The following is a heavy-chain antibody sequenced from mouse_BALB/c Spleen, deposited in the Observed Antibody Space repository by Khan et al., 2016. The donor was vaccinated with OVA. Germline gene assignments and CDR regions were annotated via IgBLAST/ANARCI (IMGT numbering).Heavy chain of an antibody. CDR3: ARGGKGGFAY. Sequence: EVELVESGGGLVQPGGSRKLSCAASGFTFSDYGMAWVRQAPGKGPEWVAFVSSLAYNFYYADTVTGRFTIYRENAKNTLYLAMSSLRSEDTAMYYCARGGKGGFAYWGQGTLVTVSA. CDR2: VSSLAYNF. J-gene: IGHJ3*01. CDR1: GFTFSDYG. V-gene: IGHV5-15*02.